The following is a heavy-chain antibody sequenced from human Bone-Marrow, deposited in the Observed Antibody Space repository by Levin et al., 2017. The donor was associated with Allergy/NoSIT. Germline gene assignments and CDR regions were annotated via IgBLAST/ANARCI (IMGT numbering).Heavy chain of an antibody. J-gene: IGHJ6*02. CDR3: ARHKDYGGNGYYYYGMDV. CDR2: VSWNSGTI. CDR1: GFTFTDYA. Sequence: SLKISCAASGFTFTDYAIHWIRQAPGRGLEWVSGVSWNSGTIGYADSVKGRFTISRDNAKNSLYLQMNSLRTEDTALYLCARHKDYGGNGYYYYGMDVWGQGTTVTVSS. V-gene: IGHV3-9*01. D-gene: IGHD4-23*01.